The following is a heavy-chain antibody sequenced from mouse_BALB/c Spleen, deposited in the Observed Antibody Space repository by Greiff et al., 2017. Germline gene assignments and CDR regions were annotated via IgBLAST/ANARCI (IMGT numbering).Heavy chain of an antibody. Sequence: EVQGVESGGGLVKPGGSLKLSCAASGFTFSDYYMYWVRQTPEKRLEWVATISDGGSYTYYPDSVKGRFTISRDNAKNNLYLQMSSLKSEDTAMYYCASPYGSSQGFAYWGQGTLVTVSA. CDR2: ISDGGSYT. CDR1: GFTFSDYY. D-gene: IGHD1-1*01. J-gene: IGHJ3*01. V-gene: IGHV5-4*02. CDR3: ASPYGSSQGFAY.